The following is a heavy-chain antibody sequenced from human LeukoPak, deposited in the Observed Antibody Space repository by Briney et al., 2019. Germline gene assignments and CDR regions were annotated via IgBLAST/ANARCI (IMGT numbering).Heavy chain of an antibody. V-gene: IGHV4-59*08. CDR2: IYYSGST. CDR3: ASVDTAMVTIDY. D-gene: IGHD5-18*01. J-gene: IGHJ4*02. Sequence: PSETLSLTCTVSGGSISSYYWSWIRQPPGKGLEWIGYIYYSGSTNYNTSLKSRVTISVDMSKNQFPLKLSSVTAADTAVYYCASVDTAMVTIDYWGQGTLVTVSS. CDR1: GGSISSYY.